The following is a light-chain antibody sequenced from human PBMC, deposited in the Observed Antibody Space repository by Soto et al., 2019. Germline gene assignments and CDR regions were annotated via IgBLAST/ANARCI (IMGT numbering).Light chain of an antibody. CDR1: QSISSW. Sequence: IQMTQSPSTLSASVGDRVTITCGASQSISSWLAWYQQKPGKPPQLLIFEASNLETGVPSRFSGRGAGTNLTLTSSSLQPEDFATYYCQQYIDVPRTFGQGTKVDIK. V-gene: IGKV1-5*01. J-gene: IGKJ1*01. CDR2: EAS. CDR3: QQYIDVPRT.